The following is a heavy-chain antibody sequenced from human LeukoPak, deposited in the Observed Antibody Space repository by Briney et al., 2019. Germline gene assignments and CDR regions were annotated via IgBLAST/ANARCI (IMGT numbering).Heavy chain of an antibody. D-gene: IGHD3-10*01. CDR1: GFTFNNYW. V-gene: IGHV3-7*01. CDR3: ARERFGELSYAAFDI. CDR2: IKQDGSEK. Sequence: PGGSLRLSCAASGFTFNNYWMTWVRQAPGMGLEWVANIKQDGSEKYYVDSVKGRFTISRDIAKNSLYLQMNSLRAEDTAVYYCARERFGELSYAAFDIWGQGTMVTVSS. J-gene: IGHJ3*02.